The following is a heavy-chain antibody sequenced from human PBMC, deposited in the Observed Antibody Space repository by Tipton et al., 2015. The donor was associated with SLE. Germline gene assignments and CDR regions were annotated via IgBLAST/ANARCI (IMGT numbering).Heavy chain of an antibody. CDR1: GGSFSGYY. CDR3: ARGRPRATQAWGGYYYYMDV. J-gene: IGHJ6*03. V-gene: IGHV4-34*01. CDR2: INHSGST. D-gene: IGHD3-16*01. Sequence: TLSLTCAVYGGSFSGYYWSWIRQPPGKGLEWNGEINHSGSTNYNPSLKSRITISVDTSKNQFSLRLSSVTAADTAVYYCARGRPRATQAWGGYYYYMDVWGKGTTVTVSS.